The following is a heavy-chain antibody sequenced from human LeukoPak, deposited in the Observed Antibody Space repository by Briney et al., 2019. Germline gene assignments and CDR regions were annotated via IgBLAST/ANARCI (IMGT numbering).Heavy chain of an antibody. J-gene: IGHJ4*02. D-gene: IGHD3-10*01. CDR1: GFTFSSYA. Sequence: GGSLRLSCAASGFTFSSYAMSWVRQAPGKGLEWVSAISGRGGSTYYADSLKGRFTISRDNYKNTLYLQMNSLTAEDTAVYYCAKVDQLDYYGSGGDYWGQGTLVTVSS. V-gene: IGHV3-23*01. CDR3: AKVDQLDYYGSGGDY. CDR2: ISGRGGST.